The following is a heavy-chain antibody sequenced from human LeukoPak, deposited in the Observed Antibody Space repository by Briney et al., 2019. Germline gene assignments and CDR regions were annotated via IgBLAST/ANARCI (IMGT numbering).Heavy chain of an antibody. Sequence: GGSPRLSCEASGISFRSYSMNWVRQAPGKGLEWVSSISSNSNYIYYADSVKGRFAISRDNAKNSLYLQMNSLRVEDTAVYYCAREGLTGATNYYYMDVWGKGTTVTVSS. J-gene: IGHJ6*03. V-gene: IGHV3-21*01. CDR3: AREGLTGATNYYYMDV. CDR2: ISSNSNYI. CDR1: GISFRSYS. D-gene: IGHD1-26*01.